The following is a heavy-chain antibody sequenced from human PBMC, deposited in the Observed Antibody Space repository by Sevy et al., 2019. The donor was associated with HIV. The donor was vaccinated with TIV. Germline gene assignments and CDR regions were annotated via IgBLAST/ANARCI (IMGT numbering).Heavy chain of an antibody. CDR3: ASSTYRYYYYGMDV. Sequence: SETLSLTCAVSGGSISSGGYSWSWIRQPPGKGLEWIGYIYHSGSTYYNPSLKSRVTISVDRSKNHFSLKLSSVTAADTAVYYCASSTYRYYYYGMDVWGQGTTVTVSS. CDR1: GGSISSGGYS. CDR2: IYHSGST. D-gene: IGHD5-18*01. J-gene: IGHJ6*02. V-gene: IGHV4-30-2*01.